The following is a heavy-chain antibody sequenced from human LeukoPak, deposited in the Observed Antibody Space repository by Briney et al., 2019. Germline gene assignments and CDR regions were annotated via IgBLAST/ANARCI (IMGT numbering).Heavy chain of an antibody. CDR1: GYTFTSYY. V-gene: IGHV1-46*01. Sequence: ASVKVSCKASGYTFTSYYMHWVRQAPGQGLEWMGIINPSGGSTSYAQKFQGRVTMTRDTSTSTVYMELSSLRSEDTAVYYCARDRSGSYFSLRYYFDYWGQGTLVTVSS. D-gene: IGHD1-26*01. CDR3: ARDRSGSYFSLRYYFDY. J-gene: IGHJ4*02. CDR2: INPSGGST.